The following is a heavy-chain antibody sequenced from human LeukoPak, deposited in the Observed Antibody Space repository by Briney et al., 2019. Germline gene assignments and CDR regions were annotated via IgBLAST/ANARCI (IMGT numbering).Heavy chain of an antibody. V-gene: IGHV3-43*01. J-gene: IGHJ4*02. CDR3: AKDFTGVEMATIESDYFDY. CDR2: ISWDGGST. CDR1: GFSFSRYS. D-gene: IGHD5-24*01. Sequence: PGGSLRLSCAASGFSFSRYSMYWVRQAPGKGLEWVSLISWDGGSTYYADSVKGRFTISRDNSKNSLYLQMNSLRTEDTALYYCAKDFTGVEMATIESDYFDYWGQGTLVTVSS.